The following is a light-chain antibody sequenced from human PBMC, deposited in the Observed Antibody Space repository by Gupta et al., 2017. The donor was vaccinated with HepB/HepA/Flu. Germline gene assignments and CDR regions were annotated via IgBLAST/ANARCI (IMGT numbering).Light chain of an antibody. CDR1: SSDVGRYNY. Sequence: QPALTQPRSVSGSPGQSVPISRSGTSSDVGRYNYVSWYQHPPGKGPKLIIYDVNKWPSGVPGRFSGSKSGNTASLTISGLQAEDEAVYYCCSYAGSKIFVVFGEGTKLTVL. CDR2: DVN. V-gene: IGLV2-11*01. CDR3: CSYAGSKIFVV. J-gene: IGLJ2*01.